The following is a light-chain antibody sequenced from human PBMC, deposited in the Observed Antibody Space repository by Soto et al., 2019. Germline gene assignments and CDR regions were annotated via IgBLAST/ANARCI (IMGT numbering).Light chain of an antibody. CDR2: KAS. Sequence: DIPMTPSPSTLSASLGDRVTITCRASQSVDTFLAWYQHKPGKATPLRIYKASILETRVPSMFSGSGSVTEFTLTISSLQPGDVANEHCQRFDRYPWTFGQVTKVEIK. CDR3: QRFDRYPWT. J-gene: IGKJ1*01. CDR1: QSVDTF. V-gene: IGKV1-5*03.